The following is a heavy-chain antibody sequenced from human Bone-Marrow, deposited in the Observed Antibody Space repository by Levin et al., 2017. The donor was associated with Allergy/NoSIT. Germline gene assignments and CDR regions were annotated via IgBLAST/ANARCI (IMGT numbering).Heavy chain of an antibody. Sequence: GESLKISCAGSGFTFSRYAMYWVRQAPGKGLEYVSAISRNGGSTYYGNSVRGRFTISRDNCKNTLYLQMGSLRAEDMAVHYCARADSSGYYLGNWYFDLWGHGTLVTVSS. V-gene: IGHV3-64*01. CDR1: GFTFSRYA. CDR3: ARADSSGYYLGNWYFDL. D-gene: IGHD3-22*01. J-gene: IGHJ2*01. CDR2: ISRNGGST.